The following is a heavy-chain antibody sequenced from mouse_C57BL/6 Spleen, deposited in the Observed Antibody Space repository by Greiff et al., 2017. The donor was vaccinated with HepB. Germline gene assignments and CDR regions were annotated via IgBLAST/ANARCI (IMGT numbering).Heavy chain of an antibody. CDR3: ARDEPFDY. CDR1: GFTFSSYA. V-gene: IGHV5-4*01. CDR2: ISDGGSYT. Sequence: EVHLVESGGGLVKPGGSLKLSCAASGFTFSSYAMSWVRQTPEKRLEWVATISDGGSYTYYPDNVKGRFTISRDNAKNNLYLQMSHLKSEDTAMYYCARDEPFDYWGQGTTLTVSS. J-gene: IGHJ2*01.